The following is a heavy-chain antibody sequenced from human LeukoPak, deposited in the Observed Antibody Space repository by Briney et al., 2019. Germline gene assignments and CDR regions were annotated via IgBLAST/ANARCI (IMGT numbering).Heavy chain of an antibody. CDR1: AITFSRYT. D-gene: IGHD5-12*01. V-gene: IGHV3-48*04. CDR3: AKDNDPRAYSAYDSYDY. CDR2: ISSSSSTI. J-gene: IGHJ4*02. Sequence: GGSLRLSCAASAITFSRYTMNWVRQAPGQGLEWVSYISSSSSTIYYADSVKGRFTISRDNAKNSLYLQMNSLRVEDTAVYYCAKDNDPRAYSAYDSYDYWGQGTLVTVSS.